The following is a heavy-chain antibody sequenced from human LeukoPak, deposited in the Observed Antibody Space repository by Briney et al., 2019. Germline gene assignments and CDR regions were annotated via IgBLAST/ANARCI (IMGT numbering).Heavy chain of an antibody. CDR1: GGSISSNNW. CDR3: ARDRGGYTYSHDY. CDR2: IYHDGST. Sequence: SETLSLTCAVSGGSISSNNWWIWVRPSPKKGLEWIGEIYHDGSTNYNPSLKSRVTISMDKSKNQLSLKLNFVTAADTAVYYCARDRGGYTYSHDYWGQGTLVTVSS. D-gene: IGHD5-18*01. V-gene: IGHV4-4*02. J-gene: IGHJ4*02.